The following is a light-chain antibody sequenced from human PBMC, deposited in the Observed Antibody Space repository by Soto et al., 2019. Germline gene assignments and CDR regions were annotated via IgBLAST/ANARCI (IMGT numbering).Light chain of an antibody. Sequence: EIVLTQSPGTRSFSPGERVTLSCRASQRFRASYLAWYQQKPGQAPRLLIYGASSRATGIPDRFSGSGSGTDFTLTISRLEPEDFAVYYCQQFGSSLYTFGQGTKLEIK. CDR1: QRFRASY. CDR2: GAS. CDR3: QQFGSSLYT. J-gene: IGKJ2*01. V-gene: IGKV3-20*01.